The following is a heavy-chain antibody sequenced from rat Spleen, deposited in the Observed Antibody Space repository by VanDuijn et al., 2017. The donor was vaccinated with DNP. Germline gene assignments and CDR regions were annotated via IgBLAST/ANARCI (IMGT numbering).Heavy chain of an antibody. CDR2: ISPSGGST. Sequence: EVQLVESGGGLVQPGRSLKLSCAASGFTFSDYNMAWVRQAPKKGLEWVASISPSGGSTYYRDSVKGRFTISRDNAKSTLYLQMDSLRSEDTATYYCTSPVPSGHYVMDAWGQGTSVTVSS. J-gene: IGHJ4*01. D-gene: IGHD4-3*01. V-gene: IGHV5-27*01. CDR3: TSPVPSGHYVMDA. CDR1: GFTFSDYN.